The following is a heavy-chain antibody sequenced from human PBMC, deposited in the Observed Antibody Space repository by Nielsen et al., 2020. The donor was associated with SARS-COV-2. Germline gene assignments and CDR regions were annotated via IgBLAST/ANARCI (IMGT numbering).Heavy chain of an antibody. CDR2: ISFDGSNE. CDR3: ARIVRGYHYGSYHYHMDV. CDR1: GFTFSLYG. J-gene: IGHJ6*03. V-gene: IGHV3-30-3*01. Sequence: GESLKISCVASGFTFSLYGIHWVRQAPGKGLEWVAVISFDGSNEYFTDSVKGRFTISRDNSKNTMYLQMNSLRAEDTAVYYCARIVRGYHYGSYHYHMDVWGKGTTVTVSS. D-gene: IGHD3-10*01.